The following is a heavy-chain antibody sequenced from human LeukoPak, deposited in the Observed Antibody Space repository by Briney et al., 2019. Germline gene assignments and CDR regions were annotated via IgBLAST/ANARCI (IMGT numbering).Heavy chain of an antibody. CDR2: INPNSGGT. J-gene: IGHJ6*03. Sequence: ASVKVSCKASGYTFTGYYMHWVRQAPGQGLEWMGWINPNSGGTNYAQKFQGRVTMTRDTSISTAYMELSSLRSEDTAVYYCARGHEDSSGWYRVSNYYYYMDVWGKGTTVTISS. CDR3: ARGHEDSSGWYRVSNYYYYMDV. V-gene: IGHV1-2*02. CDR1: GYTFTGYY. D-gene: IGHD6-19*01.